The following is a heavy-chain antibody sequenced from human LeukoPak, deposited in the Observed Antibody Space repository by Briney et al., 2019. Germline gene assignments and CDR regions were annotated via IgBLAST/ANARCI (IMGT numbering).Heavy chain of an antibody. V-gene: IGHV1-69*06. CDR1: GGTFSSYA. Sequence: SVKVSCKASGGTFSSYAISWVRQAPGQGLEWMGGIIPIFGAANYAQKFQGRVTITADKSTSTAYMELSSLRSEDTAVYYCARGPSLYCSGGSCLTSVELLYYYYYYMDVWGKGTTVTVSS. CDR3: ARGPSLYCSGGSCLTSVELLYYYYYYMDV. CDR2: IIPIFGAA. D-gene: IGHD2-15*01. J-gene: IGHJ6*03.